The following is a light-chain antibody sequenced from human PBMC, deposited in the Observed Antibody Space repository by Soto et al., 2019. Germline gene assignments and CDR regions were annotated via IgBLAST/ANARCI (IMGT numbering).Light chain of an antibody. CDR2: AAS. Sequence: DIQITQSPPSLSASVGDRVTITCRASQTMDNYLNWYQQRSGEAPHLLIYAASSLPSGVPSRFSGSGFGTEFTLSITGLQPEDFATYYCQQTYTKPWTFGQGTRVEI. CDR3: QQTYTKPWT. V-gene: IGKV1-39*01. CDR1: QTMDNY. J-gene: IGKJ1*01.